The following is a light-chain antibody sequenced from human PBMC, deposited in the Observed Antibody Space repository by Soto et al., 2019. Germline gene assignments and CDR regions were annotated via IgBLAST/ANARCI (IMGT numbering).Light chain of an antibody. CDR2: KNN. CDR3: AAWDDSLRVVV. Sequence: QSVLTQPPSASGTPGQRVTISCSGSSSNVESNYVYWYQQLPGTAPKLLIYKNNQRPSGVPDRFSGSKSGTSASLAISGLRSEDEADYYCAAWDDSLRVVVFGGATKLTVL. J-gene: IGLJ2*01. CDR1: SSNVESNY. V-gene: IGLV1-47*01.